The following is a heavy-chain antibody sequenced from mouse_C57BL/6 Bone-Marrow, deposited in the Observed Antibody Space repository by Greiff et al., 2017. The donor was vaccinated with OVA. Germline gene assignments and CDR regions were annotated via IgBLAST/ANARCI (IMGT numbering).Heavy chain of an antibody. CDR2: INPNNGGT. V-gene: IGHV1-18*01. CDR1: GYTFTDYN. CDR3: ASEAPVRFYFDY. J-gene: IGHJ2*01. Sequence: EVQLQQSGPELVKPGASVKMSCTASGYTFTDYNMDWVKQRHGQGLEWIGDINPNNGGTIYNQKFKGKATLTVDKSSSTAYMQLRSLTSEDTAVYYCASEAPVRFYFDYWCQGTTLTVSA.